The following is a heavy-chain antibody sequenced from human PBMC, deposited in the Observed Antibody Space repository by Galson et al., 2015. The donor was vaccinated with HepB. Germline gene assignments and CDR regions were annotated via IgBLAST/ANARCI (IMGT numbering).Heavy chain of an antibody. J-gene: IGHJ4*02. D-gene: IGHD3-10*01. V-gene: IGHV5-51*01. CDR2: IYPGDSDT. Sequence: QSGAEVKKPGESLKISCKGSGYSFTSYWIGWVRQMPGKGLEWMGIIYPGDSDTRYSPSFQGQVTISADKSISTAYLQWSSLKASDTAMYYCARHAQWVRGVRTPFDYWGQGTLVTVSS. CDR3: ARHAQWVRGVRTPFDY. CDR1: GYSFTSYW.